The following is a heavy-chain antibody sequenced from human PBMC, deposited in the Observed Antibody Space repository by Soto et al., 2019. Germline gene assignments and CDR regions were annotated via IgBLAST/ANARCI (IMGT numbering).Heavy chain of an antibody. J-gene: IGHJ4*02. Sequence: EVQLVESGGGMVQPGGSLRVSCAASGFTLSSYSMHWVRQAPGKGLEWVSYISGSGGTIYYADSVKGRFTIYRDNAKNSLSVQMHSLRDEDTAVYFCARETGLRSSGWSYYFDFWGQGTRVTVSS. CDR1: GFTLSSYS. D-gene: IGHD6-19*01. V-gene: IGHV3-48*02. CDR3: ARETGLRSSGWSYYFDF. CDR2: ISGSGGTI.